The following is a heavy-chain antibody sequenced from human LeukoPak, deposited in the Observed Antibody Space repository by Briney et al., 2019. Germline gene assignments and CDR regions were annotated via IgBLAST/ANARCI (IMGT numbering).Heavy chain of an antibody. V-gene: IGHV4-59*01. CDR1: GGSISSYY. CDR3: ARDLLQCYYYGSGSYDAFDI. Sequence: SETLSLTCTVSGGSISSYYWSWIRQPPGKGLEWIGYIYYSGSTNYNPSLKSRVTISVDTSKNQFSLKLSSVTAADTAVYHCARDLLQCYYYGSGSYDAFDIWGQGTMVTVSS. D-gene: IGHD3-10*01. J-gene: IGHJ3*02. CDR2: IYYSGST.